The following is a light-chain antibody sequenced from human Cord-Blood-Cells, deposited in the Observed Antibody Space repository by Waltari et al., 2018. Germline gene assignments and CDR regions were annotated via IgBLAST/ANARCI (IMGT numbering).Light chain of an antibody. CDR1: QSISSY. J-gene: IGKJ3*01. CDR2: AAS. V-gene: IGKV1-39*01. Sequence: DIQMPQSPSSLSASVGDRVTITCRASQSISSYLNWYPQKPGKAPKLLIYAASSLQSGVPSRFSGSGSGTDFTLTISSLQPEDFATYYCQQSYSTPFTFGPGTKVDIK. CDR3: QQSYSTPFT.